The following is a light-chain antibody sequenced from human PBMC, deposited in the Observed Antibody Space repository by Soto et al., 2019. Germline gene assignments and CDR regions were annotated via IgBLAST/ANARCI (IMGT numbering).Light chain of an antibody. CDR2: DVS. V-gene: IGLV2-14*01. J-gene: IGLJ1*01. Sequence: QSALTQPASVSGSPGQSITISCSGTSSDVGGYSSVSWYQQHPGKAPKLMIYDVSNRPSGVSDRFSGSKSDNTASLTISGLQPEDEADYYCSSYTSSSTRVFGTGTKLTVL. CDR1: SSDVGGYSS. CDR3: SSYTSSSTRV.